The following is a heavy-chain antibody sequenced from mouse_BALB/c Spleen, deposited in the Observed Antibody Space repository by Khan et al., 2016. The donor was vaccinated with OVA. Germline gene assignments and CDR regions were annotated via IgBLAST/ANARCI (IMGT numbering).Heavy chain of an antibody. CDR3: ASHYYVPWFSY. CDR2: INTNTGES. V-gene: IGHV9-3*02. D-gene: IGHD1-2*01. J-gene: IGHJ3*01. CDR1: GYIFTDYG. Sequence: QIQLVQSGPELKKPGETVKISCKASGYIFTDYGMNWINQAPGKGLKWMGWINTNTGESTYAEQFKGRFAFSFETSASTGTLQMNNLKNDDTATYCCASHYYVPWFSYWGQGTLVTVSA.